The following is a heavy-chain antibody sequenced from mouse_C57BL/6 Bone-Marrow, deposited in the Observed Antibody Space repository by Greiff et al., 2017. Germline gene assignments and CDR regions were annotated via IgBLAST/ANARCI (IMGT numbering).Heavy chain of an antibody. J-gene: IGHJ4*01. D-gene: IGHD1-1*01. CDR2: IYPRSGNT. Sequence: QVQLQQSGAELARPGASVKLSCKASGYTFTSYGISWVKQRTGQGLEWIGEIYPRSGNTYYNEKFKGKATLTADKSYSTAYMELLILTSEDSAVYFCARYYFYAMDYWGQGTSVTVSS. CDR3: ARYYFYAMDY. CDR1: GYTFTSYG. V-gene: IGHV1-81*01.